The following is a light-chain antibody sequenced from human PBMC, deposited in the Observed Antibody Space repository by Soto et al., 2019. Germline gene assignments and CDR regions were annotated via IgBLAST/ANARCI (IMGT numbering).Light chain of an antibody. Sequence: IVLTQSPGTLSLSPWERATLSCRASQSVSNNYLAWYQQKPGQAPRLLIYGASSRATGIPDRFSGSGSGTDFTLTISRLEPEDFAVYYCQQYGSSPQTFGQGTKVDIK. V-gene: IGKV3-20*01. J-gene: IGKJ1*01. CDR2: GAS. CDR3: QQYGSSPQT. CDR1: QSVSNNY.